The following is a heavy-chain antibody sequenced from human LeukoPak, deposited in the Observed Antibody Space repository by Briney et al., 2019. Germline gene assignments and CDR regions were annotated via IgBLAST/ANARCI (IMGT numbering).Heavy chain of an antibody. D-gene: IGHD3-10*01. CDR3: AKDRGIISDY. Sequence: GGSLRLSCAASGFTFSSYGMSWVRQAPGKGLEWVSAISGSGDSTYYADSVKGRFTISRDNSKNTLYLQMNSLRDEDTAVYYCAKDRGIISDYWGQGTLVTVSS. CDR2: ISGSGDST. CDR1: GFTFSSYG. V-gene: IGHV3-23*01. J-gene: IGHJ4*02.